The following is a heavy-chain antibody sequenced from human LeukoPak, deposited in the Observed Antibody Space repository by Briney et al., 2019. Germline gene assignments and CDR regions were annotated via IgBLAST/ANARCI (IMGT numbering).Heavy chain of an antibody. V-gene: IGHV4-31*03. CDR3: ARDKGDLLSLDY. CDR2: IYYSGST. Sequence: PSETLSLTCTVSGGSISSGDYYWSWIRQHPGKGLEWIGYIYYSGSTYYNPSLKSRVTISVDTSKNQFSLKLSSVTAADTAVYYCARDKGDLLSLDYWGQGTLVTVSS. D-gene: IGHD2-15*01. CDR1: GGSISSGDYY. J-gene: IGHJ4*02.